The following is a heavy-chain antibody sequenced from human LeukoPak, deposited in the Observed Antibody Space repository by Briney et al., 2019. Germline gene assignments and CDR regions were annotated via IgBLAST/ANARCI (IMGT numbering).Heavy chain of an antibody. Sequence: GGSMRLYCAASGFTFSSYWMHWVRQAPGKGLVWVSRITIDGSTTSYADSVKGRFTISRDNAKNTVYMQMNSLRAEDTAVYYCVSGGGSQSLGYWGQGTLVTVSS. CDR1: GFTFSSYW. D-gene: IGHD1-26*01. V-gene: IGHV3-74*01. CDR3: VSGGGSQSLGY. J-gene: IGHJ4*02. CDR2: ITIDGSTT.